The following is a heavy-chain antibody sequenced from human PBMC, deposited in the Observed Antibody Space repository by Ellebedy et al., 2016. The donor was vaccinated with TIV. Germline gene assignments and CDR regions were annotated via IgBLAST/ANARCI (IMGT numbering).Heavy chain of an antibody. CDR3: ARVLRATSGMDV. D-gene: IGHD4/OR15-4a*01. V-gene: IGHV1-2*02. J-gene: IGHJ6*02. CDR1: GYVFTAYY. Sequence: ASVKVSCKTSGYVFTAYYIHWVRQAPGQGLEWRGWIKPDSGGTNLPQKFQGSVTMTRDTSVNTAYMELTRLQSDDTAVYYCARVLRATSGMDVWGQGTTVIVS. CDR2: IKPDSGGT.